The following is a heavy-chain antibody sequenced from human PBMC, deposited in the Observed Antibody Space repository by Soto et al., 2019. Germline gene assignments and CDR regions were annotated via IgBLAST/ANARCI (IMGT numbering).Heavy chain of an antibody. CDR2: IGTAGDT. CDR1: GFTFSTYD. V-gene: IGHV3-13*01. D-gene: IGHD6-25*01. Sequence: EVQLVESGGGLVQPGGSLRLSCAASGFTFSTYDMHWVHQTTGKGLEWVSAIGTAGDTYYPGSVKGRFTISRENAKNSLYLQMNSLRAEDTAVYYCARDRLNWYFDLWGRGTLVTVSS. CDR3: ARDRLNWYFDL. J-gene: IGHJ2*01.